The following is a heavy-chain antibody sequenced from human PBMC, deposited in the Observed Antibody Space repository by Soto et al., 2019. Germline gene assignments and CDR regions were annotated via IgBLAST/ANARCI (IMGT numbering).Heavy chain of an antibody. CDR3: ARDDGDTAMVIY. J-gene: IGHJ4*02. Sequence: SETLSLTCTVSGGSISSGGYYWSWIRQHPWKGLEWIGYIYYSGSTYYNPSLKSRVTISVDTSKNQFSLKLSSVTAADTAVYYCARDDGDTAMVIYWGQGTLVTVSS. V-gene: IGHV4-31*03. CDR2: IYYSGST. CDR1: GGSISSGGYY. D-gene: IGHD5-18*01.